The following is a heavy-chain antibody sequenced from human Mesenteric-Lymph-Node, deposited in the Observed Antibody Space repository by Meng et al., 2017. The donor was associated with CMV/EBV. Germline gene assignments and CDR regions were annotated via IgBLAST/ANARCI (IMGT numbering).Heavy chain of an antibody. D-gene: IGHD3-10*01. J-gene: IGHJ4*02. Sequence: KVSCKASGYTFTSYYMHWVRQMPGKGLEWMGIIYPDDSRTIYSPSFQGQVTISADKSISTAYLQWSSLKASDTAMYYCARGRYYFDYWGQGTLVTVSS. CDR3: ARGRYYFDY. CDR1: GYTFTSYY. V-gene: IGHV5-51*01. CDR2: IYPDDSRT.